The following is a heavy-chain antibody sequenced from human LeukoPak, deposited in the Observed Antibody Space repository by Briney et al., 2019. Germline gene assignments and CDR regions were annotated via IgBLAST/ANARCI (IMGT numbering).Heavy chain of an antibody. Sequence: SETLSLTCTVSGGSISSYYWSWIRQPPVKGLEWIGYIYYSGSTNYNPSLKSRVTISVDTSKNQFSLKLSSVTAADTAVYYCARRRFYYGMDVWGQGTTVTVSS. CDR2: IYYSGST. V-gene: IGHV4-59*08. CDR3: ARRRFYYGMDV. J-gene: IGHJ6*02. CDR1: GGSISSYY.